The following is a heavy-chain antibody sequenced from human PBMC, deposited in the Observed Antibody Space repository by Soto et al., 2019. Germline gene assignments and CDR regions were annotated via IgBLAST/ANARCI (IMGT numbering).Heavy chain of an antibody. CDR1: GGSISSNNG. D-gene: IGHD1-26*01. J-gene: IGHJ4*02. CDR3: ARVYSGSYSDS. CDR2: IFQSGST. Sequence: QVQLQESGPGLVKPSGTLSLTCAVSGGSISSNNGWSWVRQPPGKGLEWIGEIFQSGSTYYSPSLKSRVTITVDKSKHSFSLNLTSVTAADTAVYYCARVYSGSYSDSWGQGTLVTVSS. V-gene: IGHV4-4*02.